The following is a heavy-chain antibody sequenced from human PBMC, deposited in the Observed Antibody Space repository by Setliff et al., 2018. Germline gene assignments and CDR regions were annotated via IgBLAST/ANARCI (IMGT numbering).Heavy chain of an antibody. CDR3: ARDLGHGGDSDY. CDR1: GYSISSGYI. Sequence: NPSETLSLTCTVSGYSISSGYIWGWIRRPPGKGLEWVGNIGHTGSINYNPSLKSRLTISRDTSKNQVSLKLNSVTATDTAVYYCARDLGHGGDSDYWGQGIQVTVS. J-gene: IGHJ4*02. D-gene: IGHD2-21*02. CDR2: IGHTGSI. V-gene: IGHV4-38-2*02.